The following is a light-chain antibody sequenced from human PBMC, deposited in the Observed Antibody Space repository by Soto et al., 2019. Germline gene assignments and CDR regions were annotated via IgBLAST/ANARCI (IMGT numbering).Light chain of an antibody. Sequence: EIVLTQSPGTLSLSPGERATLSCRASQSVSSSYLAWYQQKPGQAPRLLIYGASSRATGIPDRFSGSGSGTDFTLTISRLEPEDFAAYYCQQYGSSSGFAFGPGTKVDIK. CDR2: GAS. J-gene: IGKJ3*01. CDR3: QQYGSSSGFA. CDR1: QSVSSSY. V-gene: IGKV3-20*01.